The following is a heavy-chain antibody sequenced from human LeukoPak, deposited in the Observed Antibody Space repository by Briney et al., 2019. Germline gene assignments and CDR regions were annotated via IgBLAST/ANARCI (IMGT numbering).Heavy chain of an antibody. CDR1: GGTFSSYA. D-gene: IGHD3-10*01. J-gene: IGHJ4*02. V-gene: IGHV1-69*04. CDR2: IIPILGIA. Sequence: SVKVSCKASGGTFSSYAISWVRQAPGQGLEWMGRIIPILGIANYAQKFQGRVTITADKSTSTAYMELSSLRSEDTAVYYCARDKPMWGVDQFDYWGQGTLVTVSS. CDR3: ARDKPMWGVDQFDY.